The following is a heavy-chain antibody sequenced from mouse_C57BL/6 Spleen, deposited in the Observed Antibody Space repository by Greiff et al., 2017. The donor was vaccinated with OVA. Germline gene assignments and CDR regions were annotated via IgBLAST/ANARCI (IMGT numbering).Heavy chain of an antibody. V-gene: IGHV3-6*01. D-gene: IGHD1-1*01. CDR1: GYSITSGYY. Sequence: DVKLQESGPGLVKPSQSLSLTCSVTGYSITSGYYWNWIRQFPGNKLEWMGYISYDGSNNYNPSLKNRISITRDTSKNQFFLKLNSVTTEDTATYYCAREGHYYGSSFWFAYWGQGTLVTVSA. J-gene: IGHJ3*01. CDR2: ISYDGSN. CDR3: AREGHYYGSSFWFAY.